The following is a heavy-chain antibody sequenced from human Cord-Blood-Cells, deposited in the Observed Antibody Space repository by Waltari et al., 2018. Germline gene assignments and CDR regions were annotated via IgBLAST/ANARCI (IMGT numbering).Heavy chain of an antibody. CDR3: ARVSSREDIVVVPAAIMPFDY. D-gene: IGHD2-2*02. CDR1: GYTFTSYG. V-gene: IGHV1-18*01. Sequence: QVQLVQSGAEVKKPGASVKVSCKASGYTFTSYGISWVRQAPGQGLEWMGWISAYNGNTNYAQKLQCRVTMTTDTSTSTAYMGLRSLRSDDTAVYYCARVSSREDIVVVPAAIMPFDYWGQGTLVTVSS. CDR2: ISAYNGNT. J-gene: IGHJ4*02.